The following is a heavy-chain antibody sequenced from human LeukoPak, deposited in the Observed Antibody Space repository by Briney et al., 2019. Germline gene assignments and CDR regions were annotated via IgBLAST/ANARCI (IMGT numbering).Heavy chain of an antibody. CDR2: INHSGST. V-gene: IGHV4-34*01. Sequence: SETLSLTCAVYGGSFSGYYWSWIRQPPGKGLEWIGEINHSGSTNYNPSLKSRITISVDTSKNQFSLKLSSVTAADTAVYYWARGQVAAPPYWGQGTLVTVSS. CDR1: GGSFSGYY. CDR3: ARGQVAAPPY. J-gene: IGHJ4*02. D-gene: IGHD6-19*01.